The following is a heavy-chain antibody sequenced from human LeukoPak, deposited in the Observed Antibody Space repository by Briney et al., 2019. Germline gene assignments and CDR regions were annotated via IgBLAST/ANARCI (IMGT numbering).Heavy chain of an antibody. Sequence: ASVKVSCKASGYTFTSYGISWVRQAPGQGLEWMGWISAYNGNTNYAQKLQGRVTMTTDTSTSTAYMELRSLRSDDTAVYYCAREAYFDWFPRPHFDYWGQGTLVTVSS. CDR3: AREAYFDWFPRPHFDY. CDR2: ISAYNGNT. V-gene: IGHV1-18*01. D-gene: IGHD3-9*01. J-gene: IGHJ4*02. CDR1: GYTFTSYG.